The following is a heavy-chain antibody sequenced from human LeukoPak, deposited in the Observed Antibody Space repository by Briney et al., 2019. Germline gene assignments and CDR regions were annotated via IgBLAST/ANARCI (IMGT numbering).Heavy chain of an antibody. CDR3: ARQLSRGEWVDS. D-gene: IGHD3-16*01. CDR1: GFIFTNYD. Sequence: GGSLSLSCAASGFIFTNYDMHWVRQAPGKGLEWVAVISNDGRNQYYAGSVKGRFTISRDNSKNTLYLQMDSLRVEDMSVYYCARQLSRGEWVDSWGQGTQVTVSS. J-gene: IGHJ4*02. CDR2: ISNDGRNQ. V-gene: IGHV3-30*03.